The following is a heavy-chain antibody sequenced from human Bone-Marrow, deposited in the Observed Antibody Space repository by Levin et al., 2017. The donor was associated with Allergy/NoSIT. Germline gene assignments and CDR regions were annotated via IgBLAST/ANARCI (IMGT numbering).Heavy chain of an antibody. D-gene: IGHD5-18*01. J-gene: IGHJ4*02. Sequence: PSETLSLTCTVSGGSISSSSYYWGWIRQPPGKGLEWIGSIYYSGSTYYNPSLKIRVTISVDTSKNQFSLKLSSVTAADTAVYYCARHRASVGYSYGSGFDYWGQGTLVTVSS. CDR3: ARHRASVGYSYGSGFDY. CDR1: GGSISSSSYY. V-gene: IGHV4-39*01. CDR2: IYYSGST.